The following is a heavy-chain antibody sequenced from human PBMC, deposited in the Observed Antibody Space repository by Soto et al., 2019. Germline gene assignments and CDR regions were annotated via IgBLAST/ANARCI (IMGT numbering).Heavy chain of an antibody. J-gene: IGHJ4*02. CDR2: INHSGST. V-gene: IGHV4-34*01. CDR3: ARIPTDYSNYEGTSPTFDY. CDR1: GGSFSGYY. Sequence: SETLSLTCAVYGGSFSGYYWSWIRQPPGKGLEWIGEINHSGSTNYNPSLKSRVTISVDTSKNQFSLKLSSVTAADTAVYYCARIPTDYSNYEGTSPTFDYWGQGTLVTVYS. D-gene: IGHD4-4*01.